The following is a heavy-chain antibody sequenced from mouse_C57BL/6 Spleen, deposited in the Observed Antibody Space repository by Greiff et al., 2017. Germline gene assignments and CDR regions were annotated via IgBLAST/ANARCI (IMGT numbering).Heavy chain of an antibody. CDR3: ARSPYGNYEAMDY. J-gene: IGHJ4*01. CDR1: GYTFTSYW. CDR2: INPSSSYT. D-gene: IGHD2-1*01. V-gene: IGHV1-7*01. Sequence: QVQLQQSGAELAKPGASVKLSCKASGYTFTSYWMHWVKQRPGQGLEWIGYINPSSSYTKYNQKFKDKATLTADKSSSTAYMQLSSLTYEDSAVYYCARSPYGNYEAMDYWGQGTSVTVSS.